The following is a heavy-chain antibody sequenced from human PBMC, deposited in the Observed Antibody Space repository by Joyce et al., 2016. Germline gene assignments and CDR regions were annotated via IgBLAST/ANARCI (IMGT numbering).Heavy chain of an antibody. CDR1: GGPFRGFF. CDR3: ARSQWLAPLMY. Sequence: QVQLRQWGAGLLKPSETLSLTCAVSGGPFRGFFWTWVRRPPGKALEWIGDITTSGATNYNPSLRSRVAISVDTSNNQFSLTLTSLSAADMAVYYCARSQWLAPLMYWGQGTLVTVSP. J-gene: IGHJ4*02. V-gene: IGHV4-34*02. D-gene: IGHD6-19*01. CDR2: ITTSGAT.